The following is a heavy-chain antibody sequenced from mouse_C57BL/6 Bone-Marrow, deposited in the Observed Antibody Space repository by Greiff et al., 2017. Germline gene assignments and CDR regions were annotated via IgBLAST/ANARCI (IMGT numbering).Heavy chain of an antibody. Sequence: EVQLQQSGAELVRPGASVKLSCPASGFNIKDDYMHWVKQRPEQGLEWIGWIDPENGDTEYASKFQGKATITADTSSNTAYLQLSSLTSEDTAVXYCTPTGDWFAYWGQGTLVTVSA. J-gene: IGHJ3*01. CDR1: GFNIKDDY. CDR2: IDPENGDT. V-gene: IGHV14-4*01. CDR3: TPTGDWFAY.